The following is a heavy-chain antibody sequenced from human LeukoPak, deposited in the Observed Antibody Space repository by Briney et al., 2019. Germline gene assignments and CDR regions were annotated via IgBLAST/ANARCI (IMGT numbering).Heavy chain of an antibody. Sequence: PGGSLRLSCATSGFTFRSYWMHWVRQAPGKGLEWVSYISSSSTVIYYADSVRGRFTISRDNAKSSLYLQMNGRRAEDTAVYYCAGGGEYLLDYWGLGTLVTVSS. CDR3: AGGGEYLLDY. D-gene: IGHD3-10*01. CDR1: GFTFRSYW. V-gene: IGHV3-48*04. J-gene: IGHJ4*02. CDR2: ISSSSTVI.